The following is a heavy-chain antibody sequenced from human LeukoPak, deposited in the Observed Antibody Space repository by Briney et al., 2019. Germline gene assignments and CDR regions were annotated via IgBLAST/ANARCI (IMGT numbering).Heavy chain of an antibody. J-gene: IGHJ4*02. CDR1: GYSFTNHW. CDR3: ARRYSGSYYPEYFDY. V-gene: IGHV5-51*01. Sequence: GESLKISCKGSGYSFTNHWIGWVRQMPGKGLEWMGIIWPGDSDTRYSPSFQGQVTISADKSSSIVYLQWSSLKASDTAIYYCARRYSGSYYPEYFDYWGQGTLVTVSS. D-gene: IGHD1-26*01. CDR2: IWPGDSDT.